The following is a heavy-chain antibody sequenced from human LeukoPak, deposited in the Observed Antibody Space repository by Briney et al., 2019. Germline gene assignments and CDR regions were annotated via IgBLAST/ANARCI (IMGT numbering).Heavy chain of an antibody. J-gene: IGHJ3*02. Sequence: GSSVKVSCKASGGTFSSYAISWVRQAPGQGLEWMGWISAYNGNTNYAQKLQGRVTMTTDTSTSTAYMELRSLRSDDTAVYYCAHSSGAFDIWGQGTMVTVSS. CDR2: ISAYNGNT. CDR3: AHSSGAFDI. CDR1: GGTFSSYA. D-gene: IGHD3-22*01. V-gene: IGHV1-18*01.